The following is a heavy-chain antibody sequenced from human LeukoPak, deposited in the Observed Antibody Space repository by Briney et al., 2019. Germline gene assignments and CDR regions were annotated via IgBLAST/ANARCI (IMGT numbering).Heavy chain of an antibody. Sequence: ASVKVSCKASGYTFTIYGISWVRQAPGQGLEWMGWISAYNGNTNYAQKLQGRVTMTTDTSTSTAYMELKNPRSDDTAVYYCARRDNGAFDIWGQGTMVTVSS. CDR1: GYTFTIYG. CDR3: ARRDNGAFDI. J-gene: IGHJ3*02. CDR2: ISAYNGNT. D-gene: IGHD2-8*01. V-gene: IGHV1-18*01.